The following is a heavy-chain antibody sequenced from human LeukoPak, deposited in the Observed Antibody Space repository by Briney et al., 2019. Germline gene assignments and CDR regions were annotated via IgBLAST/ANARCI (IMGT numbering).Heavy chain of an antibody. Sequence: CGMNWVRQAPGRGLEWLSAISGSADNTYYADSVKGLFTVSRDNSKNTLYLQMNSLRAEDTAVYYCATLVFDSSGYSYFDYWGPGTLVTASS. CDR2: ISGSADNT. D-gene: IGHD3-9*01. CDR3: ATLVFDSSGYSYFDY. CDR1: CG. V-gene: IGHV3-23*01. J-gene: IGHJ4*02.